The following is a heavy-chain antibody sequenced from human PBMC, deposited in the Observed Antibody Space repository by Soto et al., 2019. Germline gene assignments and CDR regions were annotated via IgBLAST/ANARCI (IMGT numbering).Heavy chain of an antibody. D-gene: IGHD3-9*01. Sequence: PSETLSLTCXVSGGSISTYYWSWIRQHPGKGLEWIGYIYYSGSTYYNPSLKSRVTISVDTSKNQFSLKLSSVTAADTAVYYCASWVLRYFDWLPHDAFDIWGQGTMVTVSS. CDR2: IYYSGST. CDR1: GGSISTYY. V-gene: IGHV4-59*06. J-gene: IGHJ3*02. CDR3: ASWVLRYFDWLPHDAFDI.